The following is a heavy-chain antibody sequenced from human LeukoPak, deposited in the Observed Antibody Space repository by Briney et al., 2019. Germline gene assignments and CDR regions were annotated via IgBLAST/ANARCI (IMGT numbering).Heavy chain of an antibody. CDR3: AREVAAGSHKGFDY. Sequence: SGTLSLTCAVSGGSIITNNWWHWIRLSPGKGLEWTGEIFHIGGTNYNPPLKSRVTMSVDTSKNHFSLVVNSVTAADTAIYYCAREVAAGSHKGFDYWGQGILVTVSS. CDR2: IFHIGGT. D-gene: IGHD6-19*01. J-gene: IGHJ4*02. CDR1: GGSIITNNW. V-gene: IGHV4-4*02.